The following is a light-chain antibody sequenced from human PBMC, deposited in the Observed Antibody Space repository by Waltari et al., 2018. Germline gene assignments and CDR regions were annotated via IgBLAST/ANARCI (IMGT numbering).Light chain of an antibody. J-gene: IGLJ3*02. CDR3: QVWEDSSDHPGV. CDR1: DIGRQT. CDR2: DET. Sequence: YGLTQPPSVSVAPGATASISCGGNDIGRQTVHWSQQKPGQAPVLVVDDETDRPSGIPERFSGSNSGKTATLTITRVEAGDEADYYCQVWEDSSDHPGVFGGGTKLTVL. V-gene: IGLV3-21*02.